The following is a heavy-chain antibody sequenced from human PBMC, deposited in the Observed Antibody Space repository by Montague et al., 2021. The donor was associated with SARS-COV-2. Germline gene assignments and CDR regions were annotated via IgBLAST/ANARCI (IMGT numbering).Heavy chain of an antibody. J-gene: IGHJ4*02. CDR2: IYWDDDK. CDR1: GSSLSTSGVG. Sequence: PALVKPTQTLTLTCTFSGSSLSTSGVGVGWIRQPPGKALEWLALIYWDDDKRYSPSLKSRLTITKDTSKNQVVLTMTNMDPVDTATYYCAHRKVLAAAWDDWGQGTLVTVSS. D-gene: IGHD6-13*01. V-gene: IGHV2-5*02. CDR3: AHRKVLAAAWDD.